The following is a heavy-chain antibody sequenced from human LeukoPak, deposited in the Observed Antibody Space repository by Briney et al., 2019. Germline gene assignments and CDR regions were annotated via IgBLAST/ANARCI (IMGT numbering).Heavy chain of an antibody. CDR2: VSGADGTT. D-gene: IGHD3-22*01. J-gene: IGHJ4*02. CDR1: GFTFSAYG. Sequence: GGSLRLSCAASGFTFSAYGMSWVRQSPRKGLEWVSGVSGADGTTYYADSVKGRFTISRDNSKNTLYLQMNSLRAEDTAVYYCARVRGAAYYDSSGIEDWGQGTLVTVSS. V-gene: IGHV3-23*01. CDR3: ARVRGAAYYDSSGIED.